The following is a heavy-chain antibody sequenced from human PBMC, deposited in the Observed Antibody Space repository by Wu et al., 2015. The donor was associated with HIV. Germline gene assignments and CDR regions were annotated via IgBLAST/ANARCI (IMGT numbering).Heavy chain of an antibody. D-gene: IGHD6-13*01. CDR2: ISVYNGNT. J-gene: IGHJ4*02. CDR3: ARDRWDIAAFLDY. Sequence: RQAPGQGLEWMGWISVYNGNTNYAQKLQGRVTMTTDTSTSTAYMELRSLRSDDTAVYYCARDRWDIAAFLDYWGQGMLVTVSS. V-gene: IGHV1-18*01.